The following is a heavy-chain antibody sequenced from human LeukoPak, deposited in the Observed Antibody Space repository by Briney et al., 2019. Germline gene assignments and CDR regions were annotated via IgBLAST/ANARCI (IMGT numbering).Heavy chain of an antibody. CDR1: GFTFSSYA. Sequence: PGGSLRLSCAASGFTFSSYAMSWVRQAPGKGLEWVSAISGSGGSTYYADSVKGRFTISRDNSKNTLYLQMNSLRAEDTAVYYCAKEGFGGYSSSWYPFDYWGQGTLVTVSS. CDR3: AKEGFGGYSSSWYPFDY. CDR2: ISGSGGST. J-gene: IGHJ4*02. V-gene: IGHV3-23*01. D-gene: IGHD6-13*01.